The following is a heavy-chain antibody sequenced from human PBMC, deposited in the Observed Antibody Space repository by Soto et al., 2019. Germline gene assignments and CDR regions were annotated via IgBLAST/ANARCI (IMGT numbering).Heavy chain of an antibody. CDR1: GGSFSGYY. D-gene: IGHD6-19*01. CDR3: ARGLSSGWYYFDY. CDR2: INHSGST. J-gene: IGHJ4*02. Sequence: SETLSLTCAVYGGSFSGYYWSWIRQPPGKGLEWIGEINHSGSTNYNPSLKRRVTISVDTSKKQFSLKLSSVTAADTAVYYCARGLSSGWYYFDYWGQGTLVTVSS. V-gene: IGHV4-34*01.